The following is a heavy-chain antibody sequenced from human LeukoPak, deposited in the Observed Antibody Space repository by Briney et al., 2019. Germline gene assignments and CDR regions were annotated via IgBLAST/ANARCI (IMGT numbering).Heavy chain of an antibody. CDR1: GFTFSSYW. CDR2: ISGSSKTI. CDR3: ARDSGNYIDY. J-gene: IGHJ4*01. Sequence: GGSLRLSCAASGFTFSSYWMNWVRLAPGKGLQWVSFISGSSKTIYYGDSVKGRFTISRDNAKNSLYLQMNGLRDEDAALYFCARDSGNYIDYWGQGTQVVVSS. D-gene: IGHD2/OR15-2a*01. V-gene: IGHV3-48*02.